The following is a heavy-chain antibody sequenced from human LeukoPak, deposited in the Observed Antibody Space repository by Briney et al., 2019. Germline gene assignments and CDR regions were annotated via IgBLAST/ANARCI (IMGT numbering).Heavy chain of an antibody. V-gene: IGHV3-53*05. CDR3: ARGLAHYYDSNAYFLDY. CDR2: IYSGGST. J-gene: IGHJ4*02. Sequence: PGGSLRLSCAASGFTVSSNDMSWVRQAPGKGLECISVIYSGGSTDYADSVKGRLTISRDNSKNTLHLQMNSLRAEDTAVYYCARGLAHYYDSNAYFLDYWGQGTLVTVSS. CDR1: GFTVSSND. D-gene: IGHD3-22*01.